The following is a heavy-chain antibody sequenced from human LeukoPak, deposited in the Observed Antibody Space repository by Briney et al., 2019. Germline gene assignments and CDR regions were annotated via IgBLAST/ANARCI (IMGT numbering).Heavy chain of an antibody. J-gene: IGHJ4*02. Sequence: SVELSCKASGYTFISYGISWVRRAPGQGLEWMGWISAYNGNTNYAQKLQGRVTMTTDTSTSTAYMELRSLRSDDTAVYYCARVAEDCSSTSCYAGVDYWGPGTPANVSS. CDR3: ARVAEDCSSTSCYAGVDY. D-gene: IGHD2-2*01. V-gene: IGHV1-18*01. CDR1: GYTFISYG. CDR2: ISAYNGNT.